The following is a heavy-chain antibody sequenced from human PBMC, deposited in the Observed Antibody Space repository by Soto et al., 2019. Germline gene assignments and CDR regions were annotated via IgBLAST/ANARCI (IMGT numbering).Heavy chain of an antibody. D-gene: IGHD2-21*01. Sequence: ASVKVSCKASGYTFTGNYMHWVRQAPGQGFEWMGWINVNSGGTKYAQKFQGWVTMTRDTSISTAYMELSRLRSDDTAVYYCATLPPRIVVSLLPIPTWGQGILVTVSS. V-gene: IGHV1-2*04. CDR3: ATLPPRIVVSLLPIPT. J-gene: IGHJ5*02. CDR2: INVNSGGT. CDR1: GYTFTGNY.